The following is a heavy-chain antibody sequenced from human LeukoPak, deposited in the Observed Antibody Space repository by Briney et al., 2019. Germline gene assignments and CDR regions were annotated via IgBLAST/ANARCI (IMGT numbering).Heavy chain of an antibody. CDR2: ISSSSSYI. Sequence: GGSLRLSCAASGFTFSSYSMNWVRRAPGKGLEWVSSISSSSSYIHYADSVKGRFTISRDNAKNSLYLQMNSLRAEDTAVYYCAKDPLGGSDREPDYWGQGTLVTVSS. CDR3: AKDPLGGSDREPDY. CDR1: GFTFSSYS. D-gene: IGHD3-16*01. V-gene: IGHV3-21*01. J-gene: IGHJ4*02.